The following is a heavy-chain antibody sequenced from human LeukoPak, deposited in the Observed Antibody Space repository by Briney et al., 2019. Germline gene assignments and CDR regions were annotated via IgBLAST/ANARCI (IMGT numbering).Heavy chain of an antibody. D-gene: IGHD3-22*01. Sequence: GRSLRLSCAASGFTFDDYAMHWVRQAPGKGLEWVSGISWNSGSIGYADSVKGRFTISRDNAKNSLYLQMNSLRAEDTALYYCAWSSGYQAHAFDIWGQGTMVTVSS. CDR2: ISWNSGSI. J-gene: IGHJ3*02. V-gene: IGHV3-9*01. CDR3: AWSSGYQAHAFDI. CDR1: GFTFDDYA.